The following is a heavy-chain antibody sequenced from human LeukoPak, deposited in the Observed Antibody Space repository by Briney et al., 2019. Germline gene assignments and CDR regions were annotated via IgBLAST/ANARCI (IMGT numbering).Heavy chain of an antibody. CDR1: GFTFSNAW. Sequence: GGSLRLSCAASGFTFSNAWMSWVRQAPGKGLEWVGRIKSKTDGGTTDYAAPVKGRFTISRDDSKNTLYPQMNSLKTEDTAVYYCTKYYYDSSGYYSDAFDIWGQGTMVTVSS. J-gene: IGHJ3*02. D-gene: IGHD3-22*01. CDR2: IKSKTDGGTT. CDR3: TKYYYDSSGYYSDAFDI. V-gene: IGHV3-15*01.